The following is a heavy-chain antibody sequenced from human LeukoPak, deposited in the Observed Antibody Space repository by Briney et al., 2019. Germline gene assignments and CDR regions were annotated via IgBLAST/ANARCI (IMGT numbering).Heavy chain of an antibody. D-gene: IGHD7-27*01. CDR3: ARHGTGGVYYYMDV. CDR2: IYPGESDT. V-gene: IGHV5-51*01. CDR1: GYSFTSYW. J-gene: IGHJ6*03. Sequence: GEGLQIYCKGSGYSFTSYWIGWVRPGPGKGRGWRGIIYPGESDTRYSASFQGQVTISAEKSMSTAYLQSSSLKASDTAMYYCARHGTGGVYYYMDVWGKGTTVTISS.